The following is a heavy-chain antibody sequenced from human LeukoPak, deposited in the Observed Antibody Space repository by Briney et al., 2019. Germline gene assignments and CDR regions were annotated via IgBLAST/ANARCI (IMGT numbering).Heavy chain of an antibody. CDR1: GGTFKNNA. D-gene: IGHD2-8*01. CDR2: ITPLFGSE. V-gene: IGHV1-69*05. Sequence: SVKVSCKASGGTFKNNALNWVRPAPGQGLEWMGGITPLFGSEHYAQRFQGRVTITTDESTSTAYMELSSLTSEDTAVYFCARGRLMVTGFDLWGQGTMVTVSS. J-gene: IGHJ3*01. CDR3: ARGRLMVTGFDL.